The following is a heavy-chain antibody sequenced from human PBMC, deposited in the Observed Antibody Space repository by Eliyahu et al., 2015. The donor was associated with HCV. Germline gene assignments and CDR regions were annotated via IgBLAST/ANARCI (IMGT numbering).Heavy chain of an antibody. D-gene: IGHD5-18*01. V-gene: IGHV1-69*01. CDR1: GGTFNTYA. CDR3: ARDLRGSHYVDTALVTTDP. J-gene: IGHJ5*02. CDR2: IIPIFGTA. Sequence: QVQLVQSGAEVKKPGSSVKVSCKTSGGTFNTYAISWVRQAPGQGLEWMGGIIPIFGTANYAQKFQGRVTITADESTSTAYMELSSLRSEDTAVYYCARDLRGSHYVDTALVTTDPWGQGTLVTVSS.